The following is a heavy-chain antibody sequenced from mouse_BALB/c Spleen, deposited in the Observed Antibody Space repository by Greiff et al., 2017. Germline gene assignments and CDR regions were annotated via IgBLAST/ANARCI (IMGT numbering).Heavy chain of an antibody. D-gene: IGHD1-1*01. CDR3: TRRDYYGSSPFAY. Sequence: DVMLVESGGGLVQPGGSMKLSCVASGFTFSNYWMNWVRQSPEKGLEWVAEIRLKSNNYATHYAESVKGRFTISRDDSKSSVYLQMNNLRAEDTGIYYCTRRDYYGSSPFAYWGQGTLVTVSA. J-gene: IGHJ3*01. V-gene: IGHV6-6*02. CDR1: GFTFSNYW. CDR2: IRLKSNNYAT.